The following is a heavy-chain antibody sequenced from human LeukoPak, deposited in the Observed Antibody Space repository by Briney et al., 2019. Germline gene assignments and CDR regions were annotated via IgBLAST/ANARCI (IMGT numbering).Heavy chain of an antibody. CDR3: ARGVGRSRVRGVNTSPYYYYYMDV. D-gene: IGHD3-10*01. CDR1: GYTFTSYD. CDR2: MNPNSGNT. Sequence: GASVKVSCKASGYTFTSYDINWVRQATGQGLEWMGWMNPNSGNTGYAQKFQGRVTMTRNTSISTAYMELSSLRSEDTAVYYCARGVGRSRVRGVNTSPYYYYYMDVWGKGTTVTISS. J-gene: IGHJ6*03. V-gene: IGHV1-8*01.